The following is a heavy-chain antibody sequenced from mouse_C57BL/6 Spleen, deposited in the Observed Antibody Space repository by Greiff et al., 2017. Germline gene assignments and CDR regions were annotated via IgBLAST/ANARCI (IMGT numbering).Heavy chain of an antibody. CDR2: INPNNGGT. D-gene: IGHD2-1*01. V-gene: IGHV1-22*01. Sequence: EVQLQQSGPELVKPGASVKMSCKASGYTFTDYNMHWVKQSHGKSLEWIGYINPNNGGTSYNQKFKGKATLTVNKSSSTAYMELRSLTSEDSAVYYCARDGNYVVYAMDYWGQGTSVTVSS. J-gene: IGHJ4*01. CDR3: ARDGNYVVYAMDY. CDR1: GYTFTDYN.